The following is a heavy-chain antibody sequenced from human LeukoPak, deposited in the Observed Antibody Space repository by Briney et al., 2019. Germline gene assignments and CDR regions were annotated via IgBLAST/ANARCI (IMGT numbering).Heavy chain of an antibody. CDR2: INPSGGST. V-gene: IGHV1-46*01. J-gene: IGHJ2*01. Sequence: ASVKVSCKASGYTFTSYYMHWVRQAPGQGLEWMGIINPSGGSTSYAQKFQGRVTITADKSTSTAYMELSSLRSEDTAVYYCARGDKYWYFDLWGRGTLVTVSS. CDR3: ARGDKYWYFDL. CDR1: GYTFTSYY.